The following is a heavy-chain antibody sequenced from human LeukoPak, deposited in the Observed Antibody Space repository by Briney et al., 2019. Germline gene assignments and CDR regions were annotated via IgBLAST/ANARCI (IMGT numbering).Heavy chain of an antibody. CDR1: GYTFTSYY. D-gene: IGHD1-1*01. J-gene: IGHJ3*02. Sequence: ASVKVSCKASGYTFTSYYMHWVRQAPGQGPEWMGWINPNSGGTNYAQKFQGRVTMTRDTSISTAYMELSGLRSDDTAVYYCARCSTPHWIFDALDIWGQGTMVTVSS. CDR2: INPNSGGT. V-gene: IGHV1-2*02. CDR3: ARCSTPHWIFDALDI.